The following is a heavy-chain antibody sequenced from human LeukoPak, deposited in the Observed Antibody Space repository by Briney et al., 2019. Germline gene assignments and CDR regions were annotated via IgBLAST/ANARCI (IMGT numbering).Heavy chain of an antibody. J-gene: IGHJ4*02. Sequence: SVKVSCKASGGTFSSYAISWVRQAPGQGLEWMGGIIPIFGTANYAQKFQGRVTITADESASTAYMELSSLRSEDTAVYYCASGYCSGGSCYRVEPDYWGQGTLVTVSS. CDR2: IIPIFGTA. V-gene: IGHV1-69*01. CDR3: ASGYCSGGSCYRVEPDY. D-gene: IGHD2-15*01. CDR1: GGTFSSYA.